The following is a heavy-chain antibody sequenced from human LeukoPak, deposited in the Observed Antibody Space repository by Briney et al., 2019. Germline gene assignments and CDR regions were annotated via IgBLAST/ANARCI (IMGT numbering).Heavy chain of an antibody. Sequence: GGSLRLSCAAFSGYWMTWVRQAPGKGLEWVANIKQDGSEKYYVDSVKGRFTISRDNAKNSLFLQMNSLRAEDTAVYYCARRNPLYSGSRWGKDAFDIWGQGTMVTVSS. J-gene: IGHJ3*02. D-gene: IGHD1-26*01. CDR1: SGYW. CDR2: IKQDGSEK. V-gene: IGHV3-7*01. CDR3: ARRNPLYSGSRWGKDAFDI.